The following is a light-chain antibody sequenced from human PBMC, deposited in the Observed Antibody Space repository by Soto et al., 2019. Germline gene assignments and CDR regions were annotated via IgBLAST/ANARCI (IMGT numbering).Light chain of an antibody. V-gene: IGLV3-21*04. CDR2: YDS. Sequence: SYELTQPPSVSVAPGKTARITCGGHNIGSKSVHWYQQKPGQAPVLVIYYDSDRPSGIPERFSGSNSGNTATLTISRVEAGDEADYYCQVWDSSSDHHVVFGGGTKLTVL. CDR1: NIGSKS. CDR3: QVWDSSSDHHVV. J-gene: IGLJ2*01.